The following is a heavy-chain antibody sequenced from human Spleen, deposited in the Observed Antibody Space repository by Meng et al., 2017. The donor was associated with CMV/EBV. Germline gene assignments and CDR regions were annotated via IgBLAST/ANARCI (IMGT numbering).Heavy chain of an antibody. D-gene: IGHD2-2*01. CDR3: ARDRSTRYQSLGPYYYYGLDV. Sequence: NYMSWVRQVPGKGLEWVSVISSGDTTYYADSVKGRFTISRDNAKNTLYLQMSSLRGEDTAVYFCARDRSTRYQSLGPYYYYGLDVWGPGTTVTVSS. J-gene: IGHJ6*02. CDR1: NY. V-gene: IGHV3-53*05. CDR2: ISSGDTT.